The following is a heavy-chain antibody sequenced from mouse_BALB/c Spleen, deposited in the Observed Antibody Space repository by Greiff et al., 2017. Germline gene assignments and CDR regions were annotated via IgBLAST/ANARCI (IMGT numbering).Heavy chain of an antibody. J-gene: IGHJ4*01. CDR3: ARSGHYGGAMDY. V-gene: IGHV8-12*01. CDR2: IYWDDDK. D-gene: IGHD1-1*02. Sequence: ESGPGILQPSQTLSLTCSFSGFSLSTSGMGVSWIRQPSGKGLEWLAHIYWDDDKRYNPSLKSRLTISKDTSSNQVFLKITSVDTADTATYYCARSGHYGGAMDYWGQGTSVTVSS. CDR1: GFSLSTSGMG.